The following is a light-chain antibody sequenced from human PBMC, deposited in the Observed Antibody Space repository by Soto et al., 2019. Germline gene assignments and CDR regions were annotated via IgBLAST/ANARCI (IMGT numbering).Light chain of an antibody. CDR2: DVA. CDR3: QRYDDLPIT. J-gene: IGKJ5*01. Sequence: DIQMTQSPSSLSVSVGDRVTITCQASHDITNYLNWYQHKPVKAPKLLIYDVAKMETGVPSRFSGSGTGTALTFTISSLQPEDIATYFCQRYDDLPITFGQGKRLDVK. V-gene: IGKV1-33*01. CDR1: HDITNY.